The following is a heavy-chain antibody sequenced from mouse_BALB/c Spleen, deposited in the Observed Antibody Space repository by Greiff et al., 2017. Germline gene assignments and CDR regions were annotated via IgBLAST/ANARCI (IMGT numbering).Heavy chain of an antibody. Sequence: EVKLQESGPGLVKPSQSLSLTCSVTGYSITSGYYWNWIRQFPGNKLEWMGYISYDGSNNYNPSLKNRISITRDTSKNQFFLKLNSVTTEDTATYYCARDHWDDFDYWGQGTTLTVSS. D-gene: IGHD4-1*01. CDR3: ARDHWDDFDY. J-gene: IGHJ2*01. CDR1: GYSITSGYY. V-gene: IGHV3-6*02. CDR2: ISYDGSN.